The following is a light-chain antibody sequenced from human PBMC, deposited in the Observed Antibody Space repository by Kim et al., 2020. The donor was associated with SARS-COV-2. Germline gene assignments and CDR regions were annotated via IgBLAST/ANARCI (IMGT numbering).Light chain of an antibody. CDR3: QQYGGSPWT. CDR1: QTISGNY. CDR2: GAS. V-gene: IGKV3-20*01. J-gene: IGKJ1*01. Sequence: SPGERATLSCTASQTISGNYLAWYQQTPGQAPRVLIHGASSRATGIPDRFSGSGSGTDFTLTISRLEPEDFAVYYCQQYGGSPWTFVHGTKVDIK.